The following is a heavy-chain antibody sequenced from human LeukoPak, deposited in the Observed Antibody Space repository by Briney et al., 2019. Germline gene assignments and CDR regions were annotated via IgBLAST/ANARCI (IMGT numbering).Heavy chain of an antibody. J-gene: IGHJ5*02. CDR3: ARLINPEPGIAVAGTRWFDP. V-gene: IGHV4-59*08. Sequence: SETLSLTCTVSGGSISNYYWSWIRQPPGKGLEWIGYIYYSGSTNYNPSLKSRVTISVDTSKNQFSLKLSSVTAADTAVYYCARLINPEPGIAVAGTRWFDPWGQGTLVTVSS. CDR1: GGSISNYY. D-gene: IGHD6-19*01. CDR2: IYYSGST.